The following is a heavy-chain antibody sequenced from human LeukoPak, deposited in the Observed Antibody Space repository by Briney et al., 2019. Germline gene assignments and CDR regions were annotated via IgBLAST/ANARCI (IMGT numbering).Heavy chain of an antibody. CDR3: ARDPGITMVRVAFDY. CDR2: ISAYNGNT. Sequence: ASVKVSCKASGYTFTSYGISWVRQAPGQGLEWMGWISAYNGNTNYAQKLQGRVTMTTDTSTSTAYMELRSLRSDDTAVYYRARDPGITMVRVAFDYWGQGTLVTVSS. CDR1: GYTFTSYG. D-gene: IGHD3-10*01. J-gene: IGHJ4*02. V-gene: IGHV1-18*04.